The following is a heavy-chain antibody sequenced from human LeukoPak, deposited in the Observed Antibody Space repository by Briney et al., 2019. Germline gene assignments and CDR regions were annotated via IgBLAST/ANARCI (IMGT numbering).Heavy chain of an antibody. J-gene: IGHJ6*03. Sequence: ASVKVSCKASGYTFTGYYMHWVRQAPGQGLEWMGWINPNSGGTNYAQKFQGRVTMTRDTSISTAYMELRSLRSDDTAVYYCARDHYYYYYYMDVWGKGTTVTISS. CDR2: INPNSGGT. V-gene: IGHV1-2*02. CDR1: GYTFTGYY. CDR3: ARDHYYYYYYMDV.